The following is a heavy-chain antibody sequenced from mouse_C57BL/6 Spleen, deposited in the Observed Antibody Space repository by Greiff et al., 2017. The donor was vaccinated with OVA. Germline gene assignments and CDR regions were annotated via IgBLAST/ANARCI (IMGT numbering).Heavy chain of an antibody. CDR2: IYPRSGNT. D-gene: IGHD1-1*01. CDR1: GYTFPSYG. CDR3: ARGGITTVVGNYFDY. Sequence: QVQLQQSGAELARPGASVKLSCKASGYTFPSYGISWVKQRTGQGLEWIGEIYPRSGNTYYNEKFKGKATLTADKSSSTAYMELRSLTSEDSAVYFGARGGITTVVGNYFDYWGQGTTLTVSS. V-gene: IGHV1-81*01. J-gene: IGHJ2*01.